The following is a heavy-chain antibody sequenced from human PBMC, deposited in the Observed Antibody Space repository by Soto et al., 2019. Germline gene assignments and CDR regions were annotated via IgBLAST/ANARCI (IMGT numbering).Heavy chain of an antibody. CDR1: GFTFSSYS. J-gene: IGHJ2*01. CDR2: ISSSSSTI. D-gene: IGHD3-9*01. CDR3: ARSTGPDDWYFDL. Sequence: GGSLRLSCAASGFTFSSYSMNWVRQAPGKGLEWVSYISSSSSTIYYADSVKGRFTISRDNAKNSLYLQMNSLRAEDTAVYYCARSTGPDDWYFDLWGRGTLVTVSS. V-gene: IGHV3-48*01.